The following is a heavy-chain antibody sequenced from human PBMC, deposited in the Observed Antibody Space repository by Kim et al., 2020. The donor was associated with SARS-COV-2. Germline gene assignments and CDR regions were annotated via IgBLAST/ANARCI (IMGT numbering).Heavy chain of an antibody. Sequence: ASVKVSCKVSGYTLTELSMHWVRQAPGKGLEWMGGFDPEDGETIYAQKFQGRVTMTEDTSTDTAYMELSSLRSEDTAVYYCATGPPFIVGATGDRFFYYGMGVGGQGTTVTVSS. CDR3: ATGPPFIVGATGDRFFYYGMGV. CDR2: FDPEDGET. V-gene: IGHV1-24*01. CDR1: GYTLTELS. J-gene: IGHJ6*02. D-gene: IGHD1-26*01.